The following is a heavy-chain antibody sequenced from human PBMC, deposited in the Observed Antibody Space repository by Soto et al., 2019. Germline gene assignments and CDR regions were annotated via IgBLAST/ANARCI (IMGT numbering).Heavy chain of an antibody. CDR2: IIPIFGTA. V-gene: IGHV1-69*12. J-gene: IGHJ5*02. CDR3: ARDRGPSSGYYPYWFDP. D-gene: IGHD3-22*01. Sequence: QVQLVQSGAEEKKPGSSVKVSCKASGGTFSSYAISWVRQAPGQGLEWMGEIIPIFGTANYAQKFQGRVTITADESASTADMELSSLISEDTAVYYCARDRGPSSGYYPYWFDPWGQGTLVTVSS. CDR1: GGTFSSYA.